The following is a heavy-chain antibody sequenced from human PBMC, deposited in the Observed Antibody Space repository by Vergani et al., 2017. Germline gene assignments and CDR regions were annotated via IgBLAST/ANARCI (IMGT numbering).Heavy chain of an antibody. V-gene: IGHV4-31*01. CDR3: AREWATVTALDP. CDR2: IYYSGST. Sequence: QVQLQESGPGLVKPSQTLSLPCTVSGGSISSGGYYWSWIRQHPGKGLEWIGYIYYSGSTYYNPSLKSQVTISVDTSKNQFSLKLSSVTAADTAVYYCAREWATVTALDPWGQGTLVTVSS. CDR1: GGSISSGGYY. J-gene: IGHJ5*02. D-gene: IGHD4-17*01.